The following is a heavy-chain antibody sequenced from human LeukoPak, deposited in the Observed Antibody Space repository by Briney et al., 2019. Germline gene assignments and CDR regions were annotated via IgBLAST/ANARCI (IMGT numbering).Heavy chain of an antibody. J-gene: IGHJ6*02. V-gene: IGHV4-34*01. CDR3: ARDSPRRYGMDV. Sequence: PSETLSLTCAVFGGSFSGYFWSWIRQPPGKGLEWIGEINDGGSTKYNPSLKSRVTISEDTSKNQFSLKLSSVTAADTAVYYCARDSPRRYGMDVWGQGTTVTVSS. D-gene: IGHD2-21*01. CDR2: INDGGST. CDR1: GGSFSGYF.